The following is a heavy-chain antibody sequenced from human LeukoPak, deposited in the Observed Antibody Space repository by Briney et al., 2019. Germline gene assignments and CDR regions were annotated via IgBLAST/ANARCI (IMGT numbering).Heavy chain of an antibody. J-gene: IGHJ4*02. Sequence: GGSLRLSCAASGFTFSSYSMNWVRQAPGKGLEWVSYISSSSSTIYYADSVKGRFTISRDNAKNSLYLQMNSLRAEDTAVYYCAVGGVRGVIKTDYWGQGTLVTVSS. CDR1: GFTFSSYS. V-gene: IGHV3-48*01. CDR2: ISSSSSTI. CDR3: AVGGVRGVIKTDY. D-gene: IGHD3-10*01.